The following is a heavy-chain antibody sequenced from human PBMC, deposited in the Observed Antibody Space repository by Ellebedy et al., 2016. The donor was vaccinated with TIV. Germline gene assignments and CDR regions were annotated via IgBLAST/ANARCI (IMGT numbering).Heavy chain of an antibody. CDR1: GLTVSNNY. CDR2: IYSGGTT. Sequence: GGSLRLXXAVSGLTVSNNYMRWVRQAPGKGLEWVSVIYSGGTTNYADSVKGRFTISRDNSKNTLHLQMNSLRAEDTAVYYCARDPPSSGMETWGWGQGTLVTVSS. CDR3: ARDPPSSGMETWG. J-gene: IGHJ4*02. D-gene: IGHD7-27*01. V-gene: IGHV3-66*01.